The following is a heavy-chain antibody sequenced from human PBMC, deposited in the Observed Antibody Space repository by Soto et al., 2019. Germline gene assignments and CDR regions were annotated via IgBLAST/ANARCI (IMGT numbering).Heavy chain of an antibody. CDR3: DRDSSSSLPNYYYYYCMDV. CDR1: GGSISSGDYY. Sequence: SETLSLTCTVSGGSISSGDYYWSWIRQPPGKGLEGIGYIYYSGSTYYNPSLKSRVTISVDTSKNQFSLKLSSVTAADTAVYYCDRDSSSSLPNYYYYYCMDVWGQGTTVTVSS. CDR2: IYYSGST. V-gene: IGHV4-30-4*01. D-gene: IGHD6-13*01. J-gene: IGHJ6*02.